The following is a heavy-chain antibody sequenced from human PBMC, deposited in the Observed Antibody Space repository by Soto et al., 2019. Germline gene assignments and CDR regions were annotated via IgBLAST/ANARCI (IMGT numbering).Heavy chain of an antibody. CDR2: IIPIFGTA. CDR1: GGTFSSYA. D-gene: IGHD3-10*01. Sequence: SVKVSCKASGGTFSSYAISWVRQAPGQGLEWMGGIIPIFGTANYAQKFQGRVTITADESTSTAYMELSSLGSEDTAVYYCARDRYYYGSGSYSLLGYFDYWGQGTLVTVSS. J-gene: IGHJ4*02. V-gene: IGHV1-69*13. CDR3: ARDRYYYGSGSYSLLGYFDY.